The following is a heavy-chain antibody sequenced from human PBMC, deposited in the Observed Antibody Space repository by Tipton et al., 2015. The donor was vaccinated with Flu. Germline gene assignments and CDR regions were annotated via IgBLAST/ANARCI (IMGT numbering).Heavy chain of an antibody. Sequence: GSLRLSCAVSGYSISSGYYWGWIRQPPGKGLEWIGSIYHSGSTYYNPSLKSRVTISVDTSKNQFSLKLSSVTAADTAVYYCARGTVTTMFDYWGQGTLVTVSS. J-gene: IGHJ4*02. CDR1: GYSISSGYY. CDR2: IYHSGST. D-gene: IGHD4-17*01. V-gene: IGHV4-38-2*01. CDR3: ARGTVTTMFDY.